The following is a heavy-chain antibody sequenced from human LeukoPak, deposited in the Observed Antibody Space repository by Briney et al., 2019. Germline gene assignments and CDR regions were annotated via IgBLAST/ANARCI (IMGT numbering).Heavy chain of an antibody. V-gene: IGHV5-51*01. Sequence: GESLKISCKGSGYSFTTYWIGWVRQVPGKGLEWMGIIYPGDSDTRYSPSFEGQVTMSADKSISTAYLQWSSLKASDAAMYYCARRARSSNYFDYWGQGTLVTVSS. J-gene: IGHJ4*02. CDR2: IYPGDSDT. D-gene: IGHD6-6*01. CDR1: GYSFTTYW. CDR3: ARRARSSNYFDY.